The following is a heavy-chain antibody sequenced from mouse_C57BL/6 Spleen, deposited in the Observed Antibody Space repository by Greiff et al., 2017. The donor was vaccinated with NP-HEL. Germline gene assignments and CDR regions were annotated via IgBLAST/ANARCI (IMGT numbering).Heavy chain of an antibody. V-gene: IGHV5-9-1*02. CDR2: ISSGGDYI. D-gene: IGHD1-1*01. CDR1: GFTFSSYA. Sequence: EVQVVESGEGLVKPGGSLKLSCAASGFTFSSYAMSWVRQTPEKRLEWVAYISSGGDYIYYADTVKGRFTISRDNARNTLYLQMSSLKSEDTAMYYCTRVITTVPSYAMDYWGQGTSVTVSS. J-gene: IGHJ4*01. CDR3: TRVITTVPSYAMDY.